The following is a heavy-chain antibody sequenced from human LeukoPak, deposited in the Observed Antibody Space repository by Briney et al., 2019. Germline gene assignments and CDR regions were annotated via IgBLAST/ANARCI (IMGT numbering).Heavy chain of an antibody. V-gene: IGHV1-2*02. CDR1: GYTFTGYY. CDR3: ARDFRRIVATTNYYFDY. CDR2: INPNSSGT. D-gene: IGHD5-12*01. J-gene: IGHJ4*02. Sequence: ASVKVSCKASGYTFTGYYMHWVRQAPGQGLEWMGWINPNSSGTNYAQKFQGRVTMTRDTSISTAYMELSRLRSDDTAVYYCARDFRRIVATTNYYFDYWGQGTLVTVSS.